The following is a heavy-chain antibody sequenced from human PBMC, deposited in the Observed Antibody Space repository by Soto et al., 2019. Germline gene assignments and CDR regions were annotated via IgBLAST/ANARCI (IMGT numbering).Heavy chain of an antibody. V-gene: IGHV3-23*01. J-gene: IGHJ4*02. CDR3: AKVRYSGSYYPDY. D-gene: IGHD1-26*01. CDR1: GFTFSSYA. CDR2: ISGSGGST. Sequence: EVQLLESGGGLVQPGGSLRLSCAASGFTFSSYAMSWVRQAPGKGLEWVSAISGSGGSTYYADPVKGRFTISRDNSKNALYLQMNSLRAEDTAVYYCAKVRYSGSYYPDYWGQGTLVTVSS.